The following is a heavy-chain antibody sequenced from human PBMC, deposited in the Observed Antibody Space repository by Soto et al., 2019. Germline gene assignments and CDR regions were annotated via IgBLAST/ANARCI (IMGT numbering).Heavy chain of an antibody. CDR2: ISNNGGST. CDR3: AREGGSLNWFDP. Sequence: GGSLRLSCAASGFTFSNYAMSWVRQAPGKGLEWVSVISNNGGSTYYADSVKGRFTISRDNSKNTLYLQMNSLRDEDTAVYYCAREGGSLNWFDPWGQGTLVTVSS. D-gene: IGHD1-26*01. J-gene: IGHJ5*02. CDR1: GFTFSNYA. V-gene: IGHV3-23*01.